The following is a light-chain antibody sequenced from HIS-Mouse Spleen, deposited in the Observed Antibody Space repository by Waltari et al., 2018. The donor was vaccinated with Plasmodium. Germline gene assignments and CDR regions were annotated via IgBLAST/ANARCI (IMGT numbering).Light chain of an antibody. CDR3: QAWDSSTVV. CDR1: KLGYKY. CDR2: QDS. Sequence: SYELTQPPSVSVSPGQTASIPCSGDKLGYKYACWYQQKPGQYPVLVIYQDSKRPSGIPERFSGSNSGNTATLTISGTQAMDEADYYCQAWDSSTVVVGGGTKLTVL. V-gene: IGLV3-1*01. J-gene: IGLJ2*01.